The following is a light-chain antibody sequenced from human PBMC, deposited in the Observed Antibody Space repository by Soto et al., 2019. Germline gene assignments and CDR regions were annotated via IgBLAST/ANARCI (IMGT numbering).Light chain of an antibody. CDR1: RSVNDW. V-gene: IGKV1-5*03. CDR2: KVS. J-gene: IGKJ1*01. Sequence: DIQMTQSPSTLSASVGDRVTITCRASRSVNDWLAWYQQKPGKAPNLLIYKVSNLESGVPSRFSGSGSGTEFTLTISSLQPDDFTTYYCQQYNSYSWTFGQGTKVDIK. CDR3: QQYNSYSWT.